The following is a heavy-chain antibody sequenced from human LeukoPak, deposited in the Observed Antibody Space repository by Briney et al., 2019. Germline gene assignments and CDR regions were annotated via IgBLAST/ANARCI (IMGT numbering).Heavy chain of an antibody. V-gene: IGHV3-74*01. CDR3: ARAPSEICGYYPEYFTH. J-gene: IGHJ1*01. CDR1: GFTFSSYW. Sequence: GGSLRLSCAASGFTFSSYWLHWVRQAPGKGLVWVSRIKSDGSTRYADSVKGRFTISRDNAKNTVSLQMNSLRAEDTGVYYCARAPSEICGYYPEYFTHWGEAPLVTVSP. CDR2: IKSDGST. D-gene: IGHD3-22*01.